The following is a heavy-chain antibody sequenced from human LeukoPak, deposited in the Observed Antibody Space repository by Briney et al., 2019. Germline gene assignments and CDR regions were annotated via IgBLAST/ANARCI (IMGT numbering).Heavy chain of an antibody. V-gene: IGHV3-23*01. D-gene: IGHD5-12*01. CDR1: GFTFSSYG. J-gene: IGHJ4*02. CDR2: ISGSGGST. Sequence: GGSLRLSCAASGFTFSSYGMSWVRQAPGKGLEWVSAISGSGGSTYYADSVKGRFIISRDNSKNTLYLQINSLRAEDTAIYFCSNVPVYRSYDPFYNWGQGTLVTVSS. CDR3: SNVPVYRSYDPFYN.